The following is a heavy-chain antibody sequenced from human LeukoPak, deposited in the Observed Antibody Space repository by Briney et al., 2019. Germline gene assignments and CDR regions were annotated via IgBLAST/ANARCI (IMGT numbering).Heavy chain of an antibody. CDR1: GFTFSSCA. V-gene: IGHV3-23*01. Sequence: GGSLRLSCAASGFTFSSCAMSWIRLAPGKGLEWVSAISGGGGSTYYADSVKGRFTISRDNAKNSLYLQMNSLRAEDTAVYYCASFSITMIPEDYWGQGTLVTVSS. J-gene: IGHJ4*02. CDR3: ASFSITMIPEDY. D-gene: IGHD3-22*01. CDR2: ISGGGGST.